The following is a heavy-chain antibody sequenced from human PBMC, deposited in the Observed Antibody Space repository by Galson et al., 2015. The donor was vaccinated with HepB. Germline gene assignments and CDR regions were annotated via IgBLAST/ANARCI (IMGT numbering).Heavy chain of an antibody. CDR2: IYYSGST. Sequence: SETLSLTCTVSGGSISSYYWSWIRQPPGKGLEWIGYIYYSGSTNYNPSLKSRVTISVDTSKNQFSLKLSSVTAADTAVYYCARVQPYYYDSSGYYYGYYFDYWGPGTLVTVSS. D-gene: IGHD3-22*01. CDR3: ARVQPYYYDSSGYYYGYYFDY. J-gene: IGHJ4*02. V-gene: IGHV4-59*01. CDR1: GGSISSYY.